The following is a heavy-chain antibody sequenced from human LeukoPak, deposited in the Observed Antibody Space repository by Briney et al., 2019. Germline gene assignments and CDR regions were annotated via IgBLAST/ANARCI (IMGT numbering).Heavy chain of an antibody. CDR3: AKDPYSGSYDYFEY. J-gene: IGHJ4*02. CDR1: GFTFSSYA. Sequence: GGSLRLSCAASGFTFSSYAMSWVRQAPGKGLEWVSAISGSGGSTYYADSVKGRFTISRDNSEDTLYLQMNSLRAEDTAVYYCAKDPYSGSYDYFEYWGQGTLVTVSS. D-gene: IGHD1-26*01. V-gene: IGHV3-23*01. CDR2: ISGSGGST.